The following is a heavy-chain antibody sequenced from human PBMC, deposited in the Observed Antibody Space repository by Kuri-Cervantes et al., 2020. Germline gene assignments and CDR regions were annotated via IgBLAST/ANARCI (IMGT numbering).Heavy chain of an antibody. CDR1: GLIFSTYG. V-gene: IGHV3-30-3*01. D-gene: IGHD3-10*01. Sequence: LSLTCAASGLIFSTYGMHWVRQAPGKGLEWVAVISFDGTKTDYADSVKGRFTISRDNSKNTLYLQMNSLRAEDTAVYYCAKGRYYYGSGSYRDGMDVWGQGTTVTVSS. CDR3: AKGRYYYGSGSYRDGMDV. J-gene: IGHJ6*02. CDR2: ISFDGTKT.